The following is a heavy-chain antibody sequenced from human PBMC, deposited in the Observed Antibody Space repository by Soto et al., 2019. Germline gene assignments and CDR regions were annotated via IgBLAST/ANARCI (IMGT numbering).Heavy chain of an antibody. CDR3: ARGIRRAHLHL. CDR2: INHSGST. J-gene: IGHJ5*02. CDR1: GGSFSGYY. D-gene: IGHD3-3*02. V-gene: IGHV4-34*01. Sequence: QVQLQQWGAGLLKPSETLSVTCAVYGGSFSGYYWSWIRQPPGKGLEWIGEINHSGSTNYNPSLKSRVTISVDTSNNQFSLKLSSVTAADTAVYYCARGIRRAHLHLWGQGTLVTVST.